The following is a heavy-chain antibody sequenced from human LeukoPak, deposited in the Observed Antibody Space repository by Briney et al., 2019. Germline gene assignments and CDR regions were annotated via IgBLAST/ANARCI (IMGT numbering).Heavy chain of an antibody. Sequence: GASVKVSCKASGYTFTGYYMHWVRQASGQGLEWMGGIIPIFGTAKYAQKFQGRVTITADKSTSTAYMELSSLRSEDTAVYYCALSRAYGNDAFDIWGQGTMVTVSS. J-gene: IGHJ3*02. D-gene: IGHD4-17*01. V-gene: IGHV1-69*06. CDR2: IIPIFGTA. CDR1: GYTFTGYY. CDR3: ALSRAYGNDAFDI.